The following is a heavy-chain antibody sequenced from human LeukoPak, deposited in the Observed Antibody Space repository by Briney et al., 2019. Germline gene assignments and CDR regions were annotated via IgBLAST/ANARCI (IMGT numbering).Heavy chain of an antibody. J-gene: IGHJ4*02. D-gene: IGHD1-7*01. CDR2: ISSSGGST. V-gene: IGHV3-23*01. Sequence: GGSLRLSCAASGFTFSSYAMSWVRQAPGKGLEWVSAISSSGGSTYYADSVKGRFTISRDNSKNTLYLQMNSLRAEDTAVYYCAKAGNWNYREYFDYWGQGTLVTVSS. CDR1: GFTFSSYA. CDR3: AKAGNWNYREYFDY.